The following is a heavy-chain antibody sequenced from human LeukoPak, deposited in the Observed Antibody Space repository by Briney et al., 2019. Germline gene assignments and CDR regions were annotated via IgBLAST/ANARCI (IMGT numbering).Heavy chain of an antibody. CDR2: ISSSSSTI. D-gene: IGHD4-17*01. J-gene: IGHJ4*02. V-gene: IGHV3-48*04. CDR1: GFTFSSYS. Sequence: GGSLRLSCAASGFTFSSYSMNWVRQAPGKGLEWVSYISSSSSTIYYADSVKGRFTISRDNAKNSLYLQMNSLRAEDTAVYYCARDINDYGDTEYVYWGQGTLVTVSS. CDR3: ARDINDYGDTEYVY.